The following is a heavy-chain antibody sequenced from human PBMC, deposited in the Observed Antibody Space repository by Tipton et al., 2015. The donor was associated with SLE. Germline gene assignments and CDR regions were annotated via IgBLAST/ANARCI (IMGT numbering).Heavy chain of an antibody. CDR3: AKVTVFGVAIFGYNWFDP. J-gene: IGHJ5*02. CDR2: IYYSGTT. D-gene: IGHD3-3*01. Sequence: TLSLTCTVSGGSISGSSYYWGWIRQPPGKGLEWIGSIYYSGTTSYKASLESRVTISVDTSKNQFSLRLSSLTAADTAVYYCAKVTVFGVAIFGYNWFDPWGQGTLVTVAS. V-gene: IGHV4-39*02. CDR1: GGSISGSSYY.